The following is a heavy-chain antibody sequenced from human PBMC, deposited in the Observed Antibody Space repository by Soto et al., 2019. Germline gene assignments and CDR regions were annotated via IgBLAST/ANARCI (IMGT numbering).Heavy chain of an antibody. V-gene: IGHV1-69*12. J-gene: IGHJ6*02. Sequence: QVQLVQSGAGVKKPGSSVKVSCKASGDTFSTYTITWMRQAPGQGLEWMGGIIPRSATSNYAQKFQGRVTIPAEESRNTVYTDLSSLISEDTAVYYCAREGIILVPTTVNSGYYYYAMDVWGQGTTVTVSS. CDR3: AREGIILVPTTVNSGYYYYAMDV. CDR1: GDTFSTYT. D-gene: IGHD3-10*01. CDR2: IIPRSATS.